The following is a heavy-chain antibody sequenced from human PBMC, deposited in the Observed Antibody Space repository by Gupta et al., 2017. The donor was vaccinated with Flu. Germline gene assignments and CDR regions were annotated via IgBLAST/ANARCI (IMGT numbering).Heavy chain of an antibody. CDR1: GFTFRSYR. J-gene: IGHJ6*03. CDR3: AKDVPWTASCPYYCYYMDV. Sequence: QLLLVEPGGGVGQCGTSLRLSCAATGFTFRSYRLPWSRQSPAKGLEWVAYIASDGSHKDYSDAVMGRFTISRDNSKNTLSQEMDSLRVEDTAVYYCAKDVPWTASCPYYCYYMDVLGKGTTVTVSS. CDR2: IASDGSHK. V-gene: IGHV3-30*18. D-gene: IGHD2-2*01.